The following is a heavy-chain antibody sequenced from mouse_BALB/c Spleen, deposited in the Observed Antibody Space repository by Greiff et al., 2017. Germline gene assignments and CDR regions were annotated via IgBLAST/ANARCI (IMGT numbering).Heavy chain of an antibody. V-gene: IGHV3-1*02. Sequence: EVQLVESGPDLVKPSQSLSLTCTVPGYSITSGYSWPWIRQFPGNKLEWMGYIHYSGSTNYNPSLKSRISITRDTSKNQFFLQLNSVTTEDTATYYCARSYYGGYFDVWGAGTTVTVSS. CDR3: ARSYYGGYFDV. CDR2: IHYSGST. D-gene: IGHD1-1*01. CDR1: GYSITSGYS. J-gene: IGHJ1*01.